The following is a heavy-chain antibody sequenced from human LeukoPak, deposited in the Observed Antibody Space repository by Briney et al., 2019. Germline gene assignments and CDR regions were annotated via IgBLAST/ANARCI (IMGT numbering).Heavy chain of an antibody. V-gene: IGHV3-23*01. J-gene: IGHJ3*02. CDR2: IRGSGFST. CDR1: GFTFSDYW. Sequence: GGSLGLSCAASGFTFSDYWMHWVRQAPGKGLEWVSGIRGSGFSTDYADSVKGRFTISRDNSKNTLYLQMNSLRVEDTAVYYCAKAGFYDILTDGLDIWGQGTMVIVSS. CDR3: AKAGFYDILTDGLDI. D-gene: IGHD3-9*01.